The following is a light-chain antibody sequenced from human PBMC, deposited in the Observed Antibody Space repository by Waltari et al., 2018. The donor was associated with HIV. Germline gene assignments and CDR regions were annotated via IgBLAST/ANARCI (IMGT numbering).Light chain of an antibody. Sequence: NFILTQPHSVSESPGKTVTISCTRSSGNIASSYVQWYQQRPGSSPTTVIYANNQRPSGVPYRFSGSIDSSSNSASLTISGLRTDDEADYYCQSHDNKIFYVFGGGTYVTVL. J-gene: IGLJ1*01. V-gene: IGLV6-57*01. CDR2: ANN. CDR3: QSHDNKIFYV. CDR1: SGNIASSY.